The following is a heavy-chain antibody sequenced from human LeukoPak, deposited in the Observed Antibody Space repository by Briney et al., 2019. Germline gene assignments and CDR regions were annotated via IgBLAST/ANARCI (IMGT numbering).Heavy chain of an antibody. CDR2: IYSGVTM. CDR3: ARLYNYGFSY. V-gene: IGHV3-53*01. D-gene: IGHD5-18*01. Sequence: PGGSLRLSCAPSGLTVSNSHMSWVRQAPGKGLEWVSVIYSGVTMYYADSVKGRFTISRDNSKNTLHLQMNSLRAEDTAVYYCARLYNYGFSYWGQGTLVTVSS. CDR1: GLTVSNSH. J-gene: IGHJ4*02.